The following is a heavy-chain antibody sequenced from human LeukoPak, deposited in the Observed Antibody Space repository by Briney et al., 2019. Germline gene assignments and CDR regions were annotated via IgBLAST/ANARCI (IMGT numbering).Heavy chain of an antibody. CDR2: ISGSGGST. CDR1: GFTFSSYG. D-gene: IGHD3-10*01. V-gene: IGHV3-23*01. CDR3: ARDSSMLRGPLVIYYFDF. Sequence: GGSLRLSCAASGFTFSSYGMSWVRQAPGKGLEWVSAISGSGGSTYYADSVKGRFTISRDNSKNTLYLQMNSLRAEDTVVYYCARDSSMLRGPLVIYYFDFWGQGTLVTVSS. J-gene: IGHJ4*02.